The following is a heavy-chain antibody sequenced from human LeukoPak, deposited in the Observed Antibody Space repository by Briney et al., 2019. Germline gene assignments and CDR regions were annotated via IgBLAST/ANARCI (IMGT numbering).Heavy chain of an antibody. CDR3: AKGQQWLVAIYFQH. V-gene: IGHV3-23*01. Sequence: GGSLRLSCAASGFTFSSYGMHWVRQAPGKGLEWVSAISGSGGSTYYADSVKGRFTISRDNSKNTLYLQMNSLRAEDTAVYYCAKGQQWLVAIYFQHWGQGTLVTVSS. J-gene: IGHJ1*01. D-gene: IGHD6-19*01. CDR1: GFTFSSYG. CDR2: ISGSGGST.